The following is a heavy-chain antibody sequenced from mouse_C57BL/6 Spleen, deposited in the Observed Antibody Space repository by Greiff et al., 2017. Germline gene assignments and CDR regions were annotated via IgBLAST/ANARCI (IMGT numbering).Heavy chain of an antibody. J-gene: IGHJ3*01. CDR2: INPNNGGT. D-gene: IGHD2-5*01. CDR3: ASRRDSNLVAD. V-gene: IGHV1-26*01. Sequence: EVQLQQSGPELVKPGASVKISCKASGYTFTDYYMNWVKQSHGKSLEWIGDINPNNGGTSYNQKFKGKATLTVDKSSSTAYMELRSLTSEDSAVYYCASRRDSNLVADWGQGTLVTVSA. CDR1: GYTFTDYY.